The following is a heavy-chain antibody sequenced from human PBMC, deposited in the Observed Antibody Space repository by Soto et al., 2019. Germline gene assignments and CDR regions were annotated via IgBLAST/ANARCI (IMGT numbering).Heavy chain of an antibody. J-gene: IGHJ5*02. CDR1: GGTFSSYA. Sequence: SVKVSCKASGGTFSSYAISWVRQAPGQGLEWMGGIIPILGTANYAQKFQGRVTITADESTSTAYMELSSLSSDYTAVYYCARVTPYYDILTGYYANWSDSWGKGTLVTASS. V-gene: IGHV1-69*13. CDR2: IIPILGTA. D-gene: IGHD3-9*01. CDR3: ARVTPYYDILTGYYANWSDS.